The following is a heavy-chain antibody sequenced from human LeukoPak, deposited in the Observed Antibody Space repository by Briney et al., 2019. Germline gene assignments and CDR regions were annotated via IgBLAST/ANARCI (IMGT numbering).Heavy chain of an antibody. J-gene: IGHJ4*02. CDR3: TRYNNDHFDY. D-gene: IGHD1-14*01. Sequence: GGSLRLSCAASGFTVSSNYMSWVRQAPGKGLEWVAVIAYDGSRAFYADSVKGRFTISRDNSKNTMSVQMDDLRAEDTAVYYCTRYNNDHFDYWGQGTLVTVSS. V-gene: IGHV3-33*08. CDR2: IAYDGSRA. CDR1: GFTVSSNY.